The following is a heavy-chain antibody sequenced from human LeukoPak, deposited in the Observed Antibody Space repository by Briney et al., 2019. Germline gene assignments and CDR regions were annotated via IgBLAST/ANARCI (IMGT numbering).Heavy chain of an antibody. CDR1: GGSISSYY. Sequence: SETLSLTCTVSGGSISSYYWSWIPQSPGKGLEGIGYIYCRGSTNYNPCLKRLVTISVDTSKKQFSLKASSVTAADTAVYYCARVGGATRFDYWGQGNLVTVSS. CDR2: IYCRGST. V-gene: IGHV4-59*13. D-gene: IGHD5-24*01. CDR3: ARVGGATRFDY. J-gene: IGHJ4*02.